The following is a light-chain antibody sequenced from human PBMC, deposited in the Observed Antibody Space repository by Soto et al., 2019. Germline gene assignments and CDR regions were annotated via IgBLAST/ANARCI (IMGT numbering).Light chain of an antibody. Sequence: PGERATLSCRASQSVYSNFLAWYQQKPGQAPRLLIYGASKRATGIPDRFSGSGSGTDFTLIISRLEPEDFAVYYCQQYMSSVTFGQGTKVEIK. J-gene: IGKJ1*01. V-gene: IGKV3-20*01. CDR2: GAS. CDR3: QQYMSSVT. CDR1: QSVYSNF.